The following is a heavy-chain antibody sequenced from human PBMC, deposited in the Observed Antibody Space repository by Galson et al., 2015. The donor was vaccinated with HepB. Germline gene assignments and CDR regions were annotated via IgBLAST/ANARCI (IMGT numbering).Heavy chain of an antibody. CDR2: IWDDRSNQ. V-gene: IGHV3-33*01. Sequence: LSLSCAASGFTFSIYSVHWICHSPGQGLEGAAVIWDDRSNQYYAHSVKVRFHISRDLLRHTLYLQMSILSAENTALYYCAREARIAAPASLDYWGQGTLVTVSS. CDR3: AREARIAAPASLDY. J-gene: IGHJ4*02. D-gene: IGHD6-25*01. CDR1: GFTFSIYS.